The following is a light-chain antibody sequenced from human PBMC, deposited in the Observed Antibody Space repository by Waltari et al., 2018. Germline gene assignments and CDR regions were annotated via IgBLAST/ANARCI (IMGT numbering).Light chain of an antibody. J-gene: IGKJ4*01. Sequence: DIVMTQSPLSLPVTPGEPASISCRSSQSLLHSNVYNYLDWYLQKPGQSPQLLIYLGSNRDSGVPDRCSGKGAGTDFTRKISRVEDEDVGVYYCMQALNQVTFGGGTKVEIK. CDR1: QSLLHSNVYNY. CDR3: MQALNQVT. V-gene: IGKV2-28*01. CDR2: LGS.